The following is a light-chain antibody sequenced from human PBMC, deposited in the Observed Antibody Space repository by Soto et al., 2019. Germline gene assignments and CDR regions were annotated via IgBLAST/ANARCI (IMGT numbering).Light chain of an antibody. CDR1: QSVGSY. J-gene: IGKJ2*01. CDR2: DAL. CDR3: QQRAHWPPYT. V-gene: IGKV3-11*01. Sequence: EVVLTQSPVTLSLSPGERATLSCKTSQSVGSYLAWIQKKPGQAPRLLIYDALNRATGIPAWFSGSGSGTDFTLTISSLEPEDFAVYYCQQRAHWPPYTFGQGTKLEIK.